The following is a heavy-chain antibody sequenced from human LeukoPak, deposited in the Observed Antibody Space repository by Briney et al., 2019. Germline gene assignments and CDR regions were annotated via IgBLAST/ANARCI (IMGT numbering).Heavy chain of an antibody. J-gene: IGHJ6*02. Sequence: GASVKVSCKASGYTFTGYYMHWVRQAPGQGLEWMGWINPNSGGTNYAQKFQGRVTMTRDTSISTAYMELSSLTYDDTAIYYCARDRKTTMTTSDGLYGMDVWGQGTTVTVSS. CDR3: ARDRKTTMTTSDGLYGMDV. V-gene: IGHV1-2*02. CDR1: GYTFTGYY. CDR2: INPNSGGT. D-gene: IGHD4-17*01.